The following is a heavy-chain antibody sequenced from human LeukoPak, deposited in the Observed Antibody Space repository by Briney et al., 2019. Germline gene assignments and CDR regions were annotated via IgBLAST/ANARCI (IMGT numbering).Heavy chain of an antibody. CDR2: INSINAV. Sequence: GGSLRLSCAASGFMSDTYIMTWVRQAPGKGLEWISYINSINAVYYTDSVEGRFSISRDNAKNSLYLQMNSLRVEDTAVYYCVREMATADLDYWGQGILVTVSS. CDR3: VREMATADLDY. V-gene: IGHV3-48*01. J-gene: IGHJ4*02. D-gene: IGHD5-24*01. CDR1: GFMSDTYI.